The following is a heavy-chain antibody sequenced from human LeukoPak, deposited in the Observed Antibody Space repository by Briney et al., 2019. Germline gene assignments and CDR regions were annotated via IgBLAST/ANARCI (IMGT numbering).Heavy chain of an antibody. CDR1: GYTFTSYD. D-gene: IGHD3-22*01. CDR3: ATYDSSGYSVDY. J-gene: IGHJ4*02. CDR2: MNPNSGNT. V-gene: IGHV1-8*02. Sequence: ASVKVSCKASGYTFTSYDINWVRQATGQGLEWMGWMNPNSGNTGYAQKLQGRVTMTTDTSASTAYMELRSLRSDDTAVYYCATYDSSGYSVDYWGQGTLVTVSS.